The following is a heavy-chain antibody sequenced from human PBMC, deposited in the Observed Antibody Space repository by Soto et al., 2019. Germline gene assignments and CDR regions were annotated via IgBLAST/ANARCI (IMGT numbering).Heavy chain of an antibody. Sequence: GETLKISCKGSGYRFSSYWIAWVRQMPGKGLEWMGIIYPGDSDTRYSPSFEGQVTISADKSNSTAYLQWSSLKASDTAMYYCARQGSNGAYYYYGMDVWGQGTTVTVSS. J-gene: IGHJ6*02. CDR2: IYPGDSDT. D-gene: IGHD3-16*01. CDR3: ARQGSNGAYYYYGMDV. V-gene: IGHV5-51*01. CDR1: GYRFSSYW.